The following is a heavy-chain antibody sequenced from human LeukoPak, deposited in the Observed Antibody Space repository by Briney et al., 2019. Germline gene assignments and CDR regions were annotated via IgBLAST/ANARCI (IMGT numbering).Heavy chain of an antibody. V-gene: IGHV1-69*06. D-gene: IGHD3-22*01. J-gene: IGHJ3*02. CDR3: ARDEEGYYYDSSGYAFDI. CDR2: IIPIFGTA. CDR1: GGTFSSYA. Sequence: SVKVSCKASGGTFSSYAISWVRQAPGQGLEWMGGIIPIFGTANYAQKFQGRVTITADKSTSTAYMELGSLRSEDTAVYYCARDEEGYYYDSSGYAFDIWGQGTMVTVSS.